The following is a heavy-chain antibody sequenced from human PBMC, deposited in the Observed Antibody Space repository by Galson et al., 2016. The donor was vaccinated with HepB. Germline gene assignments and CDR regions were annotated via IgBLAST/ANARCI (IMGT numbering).Heavy chain of an antibody. D-gene: IGHD5-12*01. Sequence: SLRLSCAASGFTFRSYWTTWVRQAPGKGLEWVAHLHPNGGDRSYVDSVKGRFIISRDNAESLLYLQMNSLRAEDTAVYYCARDGGYFKFDHWGQGILVTVSS. CDR1: GFTFRSYW. CDR3: ARDGGYFKFDH. V-gene: IGHV3-7*01. J-gene: IGHJ4*02. CDR2: LHPNGGDR.